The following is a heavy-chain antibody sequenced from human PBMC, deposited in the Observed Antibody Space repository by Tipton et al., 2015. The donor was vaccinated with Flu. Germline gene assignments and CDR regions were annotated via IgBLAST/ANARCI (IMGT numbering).Heavy chain of an antibody. CDR3: ARLTSGYNSAWYFLDY. V-gene: IGHV3-72*01. Sequence: SLRLSCAASGFTFSDHYMDWVRQAPGKGLEWVGRTKNKANSYTTIYAASVKGRFTISRDDSKNSLYLQLNSLRTEDTAVYYCARLTSGYNSAWYFLDYWGQGTLVTVSS. CDR2: TKNKANSYTT. CDR1: GFTFSDHY. D-gene: IGHD6-19*01. J-gene: IGHJ4*02.